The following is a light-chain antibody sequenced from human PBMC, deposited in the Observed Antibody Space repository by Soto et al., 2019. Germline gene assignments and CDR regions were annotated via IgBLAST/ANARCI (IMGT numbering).Light chain of an antibody. J-gene: IGKJ4*01. CDR3: QQYKVLT. V-gene: IGKV3-15*01. Sequence: EIVMTQSPATLSVSPGERATLSCRASQSVSSNLAWYQQKPGQAPRLLIYGASTRATGIPARFSGSGSGTEFTLTISSLQSEDFAVYYCQQYKVLTFGGGTKVEIK. CDR2: GAS. CDR1: QSVSSN.